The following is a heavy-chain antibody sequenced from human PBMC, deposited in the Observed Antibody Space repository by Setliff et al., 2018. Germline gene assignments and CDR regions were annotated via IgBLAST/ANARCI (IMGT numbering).Heavy chain of an antibody. D-gene: IGHD5-18*01. CDR2: TIPIFGTT. V-gene: IGHV1-69*05. CDR1: GGTFSSYG. J-gene: IGHJ6*03. Sequence: SVKVSCKASGGTFSSYGISWVRQAPGQGLEWMGGTIPIFGTTDYAQKFQGRVTIITDESTSTAFMQLSSLRFEDTAVYYCAREGVDTRSSTDYRYYMDVWGKGTTVTVSS. CDR3: AREGVDTRSSTDYRYYMDV.